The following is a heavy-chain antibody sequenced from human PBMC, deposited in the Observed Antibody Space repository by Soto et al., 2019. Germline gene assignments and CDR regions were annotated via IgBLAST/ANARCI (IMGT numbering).Heavy chain of an antibody. CDR2: IRGTNGNT. J-gene: IGHJ5*02. CDR3: AKSTVDTIVTSGWCKRLDP. D-gene: IGHD6-19*01. V-gene: IGHV3-23*01. CDR1: GFTFSSSA. Sequence: EVQLLESGGGLVQPGGSLRLSCAASGFTFSSSAMSWVRQAPGKGLEWVSAIRGTNGNTHYAESVKGRLTISRDNSKNTLYLQMTFLRAEDTAVDYCAKSTVDTIVTSGWCKRLDPWGQGPLVIVSS.